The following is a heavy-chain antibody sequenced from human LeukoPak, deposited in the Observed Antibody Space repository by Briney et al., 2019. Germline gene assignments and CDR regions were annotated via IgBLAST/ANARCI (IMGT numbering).Heavy chain of an antibody. D-gene: IGHD4-17*01. V-gene: IGHV3-33*08. CDR1: GFTFSSYC. Sequence: QPGGSLRLSCAASGFTFSSYCMHWVRQAPGKGLEWVAVIWYDGSNKYYADSVKGRFTISRDNSKNTLYLQMNSLRAEDTAVYYCARDADYYGDYALGYYYYGMDVWGQGTTVTVSS. CDR2: IWYDGSNK. CDR3: ARDADYYGDYALGYYYYGMDV. J-gene: IGHJ6*02.